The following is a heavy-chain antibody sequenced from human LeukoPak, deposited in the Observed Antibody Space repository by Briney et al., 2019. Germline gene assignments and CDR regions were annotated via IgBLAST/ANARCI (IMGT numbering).Heavy chain of an antibody. V-gene: IGHV3-11*04. CDR1: GFMFSDYY. CDR2: ISNDSVDK. Sequence: GGSLRLSCVGSGFMFSDYYMSWIRQAPGKGLEWVSYISNDSVDKYYVDSVRGRFTISRDNAKKSMYLQMSGLRVEDTAVYYCARRDWVSGAVWAFDIWGQGTMVTVSS. D-gene: IGHD3-3*01. J-gene: IGHJ3*02. CDR3: ARRDWVSGAVWAFDI.